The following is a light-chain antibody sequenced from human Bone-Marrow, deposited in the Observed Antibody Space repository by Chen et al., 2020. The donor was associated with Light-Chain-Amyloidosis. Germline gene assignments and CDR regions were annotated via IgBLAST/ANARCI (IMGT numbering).Light chain of an antibody. CDR2: GAS. CDR1: QDIRTD. V-gene: IGKV1-33*01. Sequence: DVQMTQSPSSLSASVGERVIITCQASQDIRTDLSWYQQRPGKAPNLLIYGASNLKTGVPSRFSGSGSGTDFTFTISSLQPEDVETYYCQQYDKLPPTFGGGTKVEIK. CDR3: QQYDKLPPT. J-gene: IGKJ4*01.